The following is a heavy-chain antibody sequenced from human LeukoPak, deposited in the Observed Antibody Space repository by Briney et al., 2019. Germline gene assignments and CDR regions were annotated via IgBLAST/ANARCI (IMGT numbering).Heavy chain of an antibody. CDR1: GFTFSRFS. J-gene: IGHJ4*02. Sequence: GGSLRLSCAASGFTFSRFSMNWVRQAPGKGLEWVSSISSSGTYIYYADSVKGRFTISRDNAKNSLNLQMNSLRAEDTAVYYCARGGLEPYYYDSSGEIDYWGQGTLVTVSS. CDR2: ISSSGTYI. V-gene: IGHV3-21*01. D-gene: IGHD3-22*01. CDR3: ARGGLEPYYYDSSGEIDY.